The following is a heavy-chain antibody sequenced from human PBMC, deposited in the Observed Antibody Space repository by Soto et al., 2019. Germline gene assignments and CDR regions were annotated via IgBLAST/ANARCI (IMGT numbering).Heavy chain of an antibody. V-gene: IGHV3-33*01. CDR2: IWYDGSNK. D-gene: IGHD2-21*01. CDR1: GFTFSSYG. CDR3: ARDMWHDLYFQH. Sequence: QVQLVESGGGVVQPGRSLRLSCAASGFTFSSYGMHWVRQAPGKGLEWVAVIWYDGSNKYYADSVKGRFTISRDNSKNTLYLQMNSLRAEDTAVYYCARDMWHDLYFQHWGQGTLVTVSS. J-gene: IGHJ1*01.